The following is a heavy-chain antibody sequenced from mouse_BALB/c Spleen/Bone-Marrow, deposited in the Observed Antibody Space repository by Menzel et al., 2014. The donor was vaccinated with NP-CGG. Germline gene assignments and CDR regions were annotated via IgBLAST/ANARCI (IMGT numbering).Heavy chain of an antibody. CDR2: IAPGSGST. J-gene: IGHJ4*01. Sequence: DLVKPGASVKLSCKASGYTFTSYWISWIKQRPGQGLERIGRIAPGSGSTYYNEMFKGKATLTVDTSSSTAYIQLSSLSSEDSAIYFCARFPIYYGNYGAMDYWGQGTSVTVSS. CDR3: ARFPIYYGNYGAMDY. CDR1: GYTFTSYW. D-gene: IGHD2-1*01. V-gene: IGHV1S41*01.